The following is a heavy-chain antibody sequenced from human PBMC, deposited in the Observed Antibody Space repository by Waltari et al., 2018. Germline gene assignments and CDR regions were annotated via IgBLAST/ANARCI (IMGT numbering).Heavy chain of an antibody. CDR1: GFTFSSYT. J-gene: IGHJ4*02. V-gene: IGHV3-21*01. D-gene: IGHD3-10*01. Sequence: VQLVESGGGLVKPGGSLRLSCAASGFTFSSYTINWVRRAPGKGLEWVSSISSSSRNIYYADSVKGRFTISRDNAKRSLYLQINSLRAEDTAVYYCARGQDYYGSGSFDYWGQGTLVTVSS. CDR2: ISSSSRNI. CDR3: ARGQDYYGSGSFDY.